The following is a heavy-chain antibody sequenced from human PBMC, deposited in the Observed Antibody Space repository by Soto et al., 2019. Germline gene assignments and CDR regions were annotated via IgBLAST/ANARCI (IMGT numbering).Heavy chain of an antibody. J-gene: IGHJ6*02. CDR3: RSSSRYSTDV. D-gene: IGHD6-13*01. CDR2: IYGTGNT. CDR1: GGSITSSFY. V-gene: IGHV4-39*01. Sequence: QLQLQESGPGLVKPSETLSLSCTVSGGSITSSFYWGWIRQPPGKGLEWIGSIYGTGNTYYNPPLQGRVTISADTSKNQFSLNLISVTAADTAVYYCRSSSRYSTDVWGQGATVTVSS.